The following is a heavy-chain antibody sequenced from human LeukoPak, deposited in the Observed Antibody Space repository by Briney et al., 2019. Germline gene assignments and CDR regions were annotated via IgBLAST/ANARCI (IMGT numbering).Heavy chain of an antibody. J-gene: IGHJ4*02. V-gene: IGHV3-48*04. CDR3: GRGFSIVPAGIPDY. Sequence: GGSLRLSCAASGFTFSSYRMSWVRQTPGKGLEWLSYITETGSIIYYADSVKGRFAISRDNAKNSLYLQINSLRAEDTAVYYCGRGFSIVPAGIPDYWGLGTLVTVSS. CDR2: ITETGSII. CDR1: GFTFSSYR. D-gene: IGHD2-2*02.